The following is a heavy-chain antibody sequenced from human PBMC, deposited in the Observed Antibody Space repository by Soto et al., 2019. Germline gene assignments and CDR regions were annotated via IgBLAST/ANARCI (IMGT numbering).Heavy chain of an antibody. Sequence: GASVKVSCKASGGTFSSYTISWVRQAPGQGLEWMGRIIPILGIANYAQKFQGRVTITADKSTSTAYMGLSSLRSEDTAVYYCARDGYCSGGSCYSSGAFDIWGQGTMVTVSS. J-gene: IGHJ3*02. CDR2: IIPILGIA. CDR1: GGTFSSYT. CDR3: ARDGYCSGGSCYSSGAFDI. V-gene: IGHV1-69*04. D-gene: IGHD2-15*01.